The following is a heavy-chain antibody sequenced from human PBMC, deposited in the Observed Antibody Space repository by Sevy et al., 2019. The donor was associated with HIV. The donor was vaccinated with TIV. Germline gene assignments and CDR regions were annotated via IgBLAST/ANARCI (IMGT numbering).Heavy chain of an antibody. CDR3: AKAGVRDYYGSGSPPDY. CDR1: GFTFDDYA. Sequence: GGSLRLSCAASGFTFDDYAMHWVRQAPGKGLEWVSGISWNSGSIGYADSVKGRFTISRDNAKNSLYLQMNSLRAEDMALYYCAKAGVRDYYGSGSPPDYWGQGTLVTVSS. J-gene: IGHJ4*02. D-gene: IGHD3-10*01. V-gene: IGHV3-9*03. CDR2: ISWNSGSI.